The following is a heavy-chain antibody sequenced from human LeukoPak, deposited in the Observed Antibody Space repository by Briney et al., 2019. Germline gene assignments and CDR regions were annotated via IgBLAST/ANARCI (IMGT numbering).Heavy chain of an antibody. Sequence: GGSLRLSCAASGFTFSSYWMSWVRQAPGKGLEWLSYISRDSTTIYYVDSVKGRFTISRDNAKNSLYLQMNSLRAEDTAVYHCATDYYDSSGYYTGSYWGQGTLVTVSS. D-gene: IGHD3-22*01. V-gene: IGHV3-48*01. CDR3: ATDYYDSSGYYTGSY. CDR1: GFTFSSYW. J-gene: IGHJ4*02. CDR2: ISRDSTTI.